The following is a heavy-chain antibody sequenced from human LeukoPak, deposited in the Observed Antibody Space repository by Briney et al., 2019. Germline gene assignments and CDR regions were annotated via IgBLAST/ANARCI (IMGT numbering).Heavy chain of an antibody. CDR1: AGSIGSYF. CDR2: MSYSGSA. D-gene: IGHD5-12*01. CDR3: ARHDWVRQPFDT. V-gene: IGHV4-59*08. J-gene: IGHJ4*02. Sequence: SETLSLTCTVSAGSIGSYFWSWIRQPPGKGLEWIGYMSYSGSASYSPFLKNRVTISVDTSKKQVTLNLISVTAADTATYYCARHDWVRQPFDTWGQGALVTVSS.